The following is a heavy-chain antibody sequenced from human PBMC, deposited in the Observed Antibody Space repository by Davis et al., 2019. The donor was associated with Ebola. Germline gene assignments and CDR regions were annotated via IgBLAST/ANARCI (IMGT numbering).Heavy chain of an antibody. CDR1: GYTFISYY. CDR2: SNPNSGRP. J-gene: IGHJ3*01. Sequence: ASVQVSCKTSGYTFISYYMHWVRQAPGQGLEWMGWSNPNSGRPHYAQKFQGRVTMTRDTSNSTFYMELSRLRSDDTAVYFCARVNPSDAFDFWGQGTVVSVSS. CDR3: ARVNPSDAFDF. V-gene: IGHV1-2*02.